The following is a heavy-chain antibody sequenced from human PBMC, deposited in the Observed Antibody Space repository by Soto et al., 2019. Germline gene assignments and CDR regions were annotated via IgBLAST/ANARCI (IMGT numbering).Heavy chain of an antibody. D-gene: IGHD5-12*01. V-gene: IGHV1-3*01. CDR2: INAGNGNT. CDR1: GYTFTSYA. CDR3: ARDPSGGYKIPYAPDY. Sequence: GASVKVSCKASGYTFTSYAMHWVRQAPGQRLEWMGWINAGNGNTKYSQKFQGRVTITRDTSASTAYMELSRLRSEDTAVYYCARDPSGGYKIPYAPDYWGQETLVTVSS. J-gene: IGHJ4*02.